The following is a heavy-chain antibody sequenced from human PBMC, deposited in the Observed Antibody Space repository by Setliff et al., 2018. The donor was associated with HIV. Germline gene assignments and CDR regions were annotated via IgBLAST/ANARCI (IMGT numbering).Heavy chain of an antibody. Sequence: SETLSLTCTVSGGSISSGSYYWSWIRQPAGKGLEWIGRIYTSGSTNYNPSLKSRVTISVDTSKNQFSLKLSSVTAADTAVYYCARVGWSGYYYDYYYYYYMDAWGKGTTVTVSS. CDR2: IYTSGST. J-gene: IGHJ6*03. V-gene: IGHV4-61*02. D-gene: IGHD3-22*01. CDR3: ARVGWSGYYYDYYYYYYMDA. CDR1: GGSISSGSYY.